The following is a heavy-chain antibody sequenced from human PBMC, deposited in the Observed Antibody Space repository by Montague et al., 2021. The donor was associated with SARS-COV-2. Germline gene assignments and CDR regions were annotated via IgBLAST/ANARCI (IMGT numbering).Heavy chain of an antibody. CDR1: GDSVSSKSVA. J-gene: IGHJ3*02. D-gene: IGHD3-9*01. Sequence: CAISGDSVSSKSVAWNWLRQSPSRGLEWLGRTYYRSKWDSDYAESVKRRLVITPDTSKNQVSLQLNSVIPGDTAVYFCASSGITLTGLDAFDIWGQGTMVTVSS. CDR3: ASSGITLTGLDAFDI. CDR2: TYYRSKWDS. V-gene: IGHV6-1*01.